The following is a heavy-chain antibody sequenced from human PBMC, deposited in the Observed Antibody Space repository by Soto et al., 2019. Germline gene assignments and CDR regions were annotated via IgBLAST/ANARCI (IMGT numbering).Heavy chain of an antibody. CDR2: IYYSGST. CDR3: ARESRTGTAYYYGMDV. V-gene: IGHV4-31*03. J-gene: IGHJ6*02. D-gene: IGHD1-1*01. CDR1: GGSISSGGYY. Sequence: QVQLQESGPGLVKPSQTLSLTCTVSGGSISSGGYYWSWIRQHPGKGLEWIGYIYYSGSTYYNPSLKSRVTIAVDTSKKQFSLKLSSVTAADTAVYYCARESRTGTAYYYGMDVWGQGTTVTVSS.